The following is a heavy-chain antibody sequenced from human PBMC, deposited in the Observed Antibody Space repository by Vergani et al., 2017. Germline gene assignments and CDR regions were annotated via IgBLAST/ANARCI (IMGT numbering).Heavy chain of an antibody. V-gene: IGHV3-33*01. D-gene: IGHD1-1*01. CDR3: ARWGNEKRLDS. Sequence: QVQLVESEGGVVQPGRSLTLSCVASGFTFSSHGMHWVRQAPGKGLEWVAVIRCDGSNKYYGDSVKGRFTISRDNSKNTLYLQMNSLRVEDTAVYYCARWGNEKRLDSWGQGTLVTVSS. J-gene: IGHJ5*01. CDR2: IRCDGSNK. CDR1: GFTFSSHG.